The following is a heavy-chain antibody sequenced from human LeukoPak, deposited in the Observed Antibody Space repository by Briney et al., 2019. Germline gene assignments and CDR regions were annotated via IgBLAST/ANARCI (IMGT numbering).Heavy chain of an antibody. V-gene: IGHV4-59*01. CDR2: IYDSGIT. J-gene: IGHJ2*01. D-gene: IGHD3-22*01. Sequence: SETLSLTCAVSGVSFSNYYWSWIRQPPGKGLEWIGYIYDSGITNYHPSLKSRVTISVDTSKNQFSLKLSSVTAADTAVYYCARITYYYDSSGYRWYFDLWGRGTLVTVSS. CDR1: GVSFSNYY. CDR3: ARITYYYDSSGYRWYFDL.